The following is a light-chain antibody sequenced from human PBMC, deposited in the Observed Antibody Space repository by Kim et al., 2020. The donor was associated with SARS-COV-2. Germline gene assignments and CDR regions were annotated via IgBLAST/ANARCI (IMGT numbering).Light chain of an antibody. J-gene: IGKJ1*01. CDR3: QQYGSSLGWT. CDR2: GAS. Sequence: PGERATLSCRASQSVSSSYLAWYQQKPGQAPRLLIYGASSRATGIPDRFSGSGSGTDFTLTISRLEPEDCAVYYCQQYGSSLGWTFGQGTKVEIK. CDR1: QSVSSSY. V-gene: IGKV3-20*01.